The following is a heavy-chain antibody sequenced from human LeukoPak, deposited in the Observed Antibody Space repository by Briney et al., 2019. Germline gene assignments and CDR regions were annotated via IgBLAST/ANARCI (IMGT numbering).Heavy chain of an antibody. J-gene: IGHJ6*03. CDR1: GGSFSGYY. Sequence: SETLSLTCAVYGGSFSGYYWSWIRQPPGKGLEWIGEINHSGSTNYNPSLKSRVTISVDTSKNQFSLKLSSATAADTAVYYCARGFKYQLRQGRYYYYYMDVWGKGTTVTVSS. CDR2: INHSGST. V-gene: IGHV4-34*01. D-gene: IGHD2-2*01. CDR3: ARGFKYQLRQGRYYYYYMDV.